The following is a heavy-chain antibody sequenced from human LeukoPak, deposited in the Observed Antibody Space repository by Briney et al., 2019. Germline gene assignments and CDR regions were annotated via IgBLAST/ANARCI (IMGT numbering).Heavy chain of an antibody. Sequence: SETLSLTCTDSGGSISSYYWSWIRQPAGKGLEWIGRIYTSGSTNYNPSLKSRVTMSVDTSKNQFSLKLSSVTAADTAVYYCARDPYDFWSGYSFDIWGQGTMVTVSS. V-gene: IGHV4-4*07. CDR2: IYTSGST. J-gene: IGHJ3*02. D-gene: IGHD3-3*01. CDR3: ARDPYDFWSGYSFDI. CDR1: GGSISSYY.